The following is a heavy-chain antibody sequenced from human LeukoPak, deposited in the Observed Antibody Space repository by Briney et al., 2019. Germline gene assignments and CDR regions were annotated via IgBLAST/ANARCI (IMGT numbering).Heavy chain of an antibody. V-gene: IGHV4-30-4*01. CDR3: ARLRLGRPYAFDI. CDR1: GGSISSGDYY. Sequence: SETLSLTCTVSGGSISSGDYYWSWIRQPPGKGLEWIGYIYYSGSTYYNPSLKSRVTISVDTSKNQFSLKLSSVTAADTAVYYCARLRLGRPYAFDIWGQGTMVTVSS. J-gene: IGHJ3*02. CDR2: IYYSGST.